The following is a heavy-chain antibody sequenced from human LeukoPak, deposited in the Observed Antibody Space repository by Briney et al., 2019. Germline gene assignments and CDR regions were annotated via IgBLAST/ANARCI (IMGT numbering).Heavy chain of an antibody. D-gene: IGHD6-19*01. V-gene: IGHV3-23*01. CDR3: ARLKSGYSSGLKPNWFDP. CDR2: FSGSGDTT. CDR1: GFIFSAYA. Sequence: GGSLRLSCAASGFIFSAYAMSWVRQAPGKGLEWVSGFSGSGDTTYYADSVKGRFTISRDNAKNSLYLQMNSLRAEDTAVYYCARLKSGYSSGLKPNWFDPWGQGTLVTVSS. J-gene: IGHJ5*02.